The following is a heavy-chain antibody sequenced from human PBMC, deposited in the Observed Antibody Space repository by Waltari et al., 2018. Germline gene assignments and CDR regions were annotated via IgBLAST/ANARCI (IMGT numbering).Heavy chain of an antibody. CDR3: TRLPPPRGAAGLYLDY. V-gene: IGHV2-70*20. CDR1: GFSLSTSGMC. J-gene: IGHJ4*02. Sequence: QVTLRESGPALVKPTQTLTLTCTFSGFSLSTSGMCVGCVRQSPGKALEWLALIDWDDDKYYSTSLKTRLTISKDTSKSQVVLSMTDMDPVDTATYFCTRLPPPRGAAGLYLDYWGQGTVVTVSS. D-gene: IGHD6-19*01. CDR2: IDWDDDK.